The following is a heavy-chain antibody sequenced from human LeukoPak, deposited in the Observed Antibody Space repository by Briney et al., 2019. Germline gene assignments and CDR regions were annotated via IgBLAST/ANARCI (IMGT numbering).Heavy chain of an antibody. CDR3: ARARIQTTHAFDY. J-gene: IGHJ4*02. Sequence: GGSLRLSCAASGFTFSSYSMNWVRQAPGKGLEWVSSISSSSYIYYADSVKGRFTISRDDAKNSLYLQMNSLRAEDTAVYYCARARIQTTHAFDYWGQGTLVTVSS. D-gene: IGHD5-18*01. CDR2: ISSSSYI. CDR1: GFTFSSYS. V-gene: IGHV3-21*01.